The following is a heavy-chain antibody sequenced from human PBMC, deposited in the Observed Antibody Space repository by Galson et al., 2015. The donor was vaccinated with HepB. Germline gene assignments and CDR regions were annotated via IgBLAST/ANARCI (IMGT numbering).Heavy chain of an antibody. D-gene: IGHD2-2*01. J-gene: IGHJ4*02. Sequence: RLSCAASGFTFSSYAMHWVRQAPGKGLEWVAVISYDGSNKYYADSAKGRFTISRDNSKNTLYLQMNSLRAEDTAVYYCARDVGGYCSSTSCYGPGYWGQGTLVTVSS. CDR2: ISYDGSNK. V-gene: IGHV3-30-3*01. CDR1: GFTFSSYA. CDR3: ARDVGGYCSSTSCYGPGY.